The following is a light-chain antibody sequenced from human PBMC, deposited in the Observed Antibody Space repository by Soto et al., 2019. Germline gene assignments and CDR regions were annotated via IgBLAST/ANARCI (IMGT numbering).Light chain of an antibody. J-gene: IGKJ4*01. CDR2: AAS. Sequence: DSQMTQTPSSLSASVGDRVTITCRASQNISGYLNWYQQKPGKAPELLIYAASYLGNGVPSRFSGSGSGTYFTLTINRQHHEDVATYYCQKSYNTPLTFGGGTQVEIK. CDR1: QNISGY. V-gene: IGKV1-39*01. CDR3: QKSYNTPLT.